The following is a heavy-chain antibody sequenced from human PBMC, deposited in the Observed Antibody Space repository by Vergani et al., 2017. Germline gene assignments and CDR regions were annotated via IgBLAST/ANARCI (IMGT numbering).Heavy chain of an antibody. CDR3: ARARYYYDSSGYYLGSNYYYYMDV. Sequence: EVQLVESGGGLVQPGGSLRLSCVASGFTFSTYWMHWVRQAPGKGLVWVSRINSDGSSTDYADSVKGRFTISRDNAKNTLYLQMNSLRAEDTAVYYCARARYYYDSSGYYLGSNYYYYMDVWGKGTTVTVSS. V-gene: IGHV3-74*01. J-gene: IGHJ6*03. D-gene: IGHD3-22*01. CDR1: GFTFSTYW. CDR2: INSDGSST.